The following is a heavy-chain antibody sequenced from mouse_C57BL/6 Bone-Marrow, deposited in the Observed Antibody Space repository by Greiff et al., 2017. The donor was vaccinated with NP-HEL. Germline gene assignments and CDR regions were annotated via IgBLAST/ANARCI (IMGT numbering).Heavy chain of an antibody. CDR3: ASPIYYDYDVEVFFAY. CDR2: ISSGGSYT. Sequence: EVQRVESGGDLVKPGGSLKLSCAASGFTFSSYGMSWVRQTPDKRLEWVATISSGGSYTYYPDSVKGRFPISSDNAKNTLYLQISSLKYEDTAMYYCASPIYYDYDVEVFFAYWGQGTLVTVSA. CDR1: GFTFSSYG. V-gene: IGHV5-6*01. J-gene: IGHJ3*01. D-gene: IGHD2-4*01.